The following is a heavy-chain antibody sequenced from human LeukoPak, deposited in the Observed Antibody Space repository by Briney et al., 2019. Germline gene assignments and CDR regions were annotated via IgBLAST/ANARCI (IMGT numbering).Heavy chain of an antibody. CDR1: GGSFSGYY. Sequence: PSETLSLTCAVYGGSFSGYYWSWIRQPPGKGLEWIGEINHSGSTNYNPSLKSRVTISVDTSKNQFPLKLSSVTAADTAVYYCAREGWFDPWGQGTLVTVSS. J-gene: IGHJ5*02. V-gene: IGHV4-34*01. CDR3: AREGWFDP. CDR2: INHSGST.